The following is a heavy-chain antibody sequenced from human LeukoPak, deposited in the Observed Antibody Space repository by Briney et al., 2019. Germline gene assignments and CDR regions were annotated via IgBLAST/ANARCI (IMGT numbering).Heavy chain of an antibody. CDR2: ISAYNGNT. J-gene: IGHJ4*02. Sequence: ASVKVSCKASGYTFTSCGISWVRQAPGQGLEWMGWISAYNGNTNYAQKLQGRVTMTTDTSTRTAYIELRSLRSDDTAVYYCARDTPYYYDSSGYRSRFDYCGQGTLVTVSS. V-gene: IGHV1-18*01. CDR3: ARDTPYYYDSSGYRSRFDY. CDR1: GYTFTSCG. D-gene: IGHD3-22*01.